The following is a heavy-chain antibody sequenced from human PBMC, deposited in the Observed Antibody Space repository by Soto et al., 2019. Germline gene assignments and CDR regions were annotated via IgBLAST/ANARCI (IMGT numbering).Heavy chain of an antibody. CDR3: AKCWTAMGYDAFDI. Sequence: ASETLSLTCTVSGGSISSYFWSWIRQSPGEGLEWIGYIFYSGTTNYSPSLKSRVTMSLGTAKNQFSLNLTSVTAADTAVYYCAKCWTAMGYDAFDIWGQGTMVTVSS. D-gene: IGHD5-18*01. CDR1: GGSISSYF. J-gene: IGHJ3*02. CDR2: IFYSGTT. V-gene: IGHV4-59*01.